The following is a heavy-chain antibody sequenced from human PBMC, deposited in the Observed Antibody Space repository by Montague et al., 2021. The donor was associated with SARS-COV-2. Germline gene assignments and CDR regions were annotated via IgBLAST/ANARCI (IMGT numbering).Heavy chain of an antibody. J-gene: IGHJ3*02. CDR3: ARNWNYGWAFDI. V-gene: IGHV3-21*01. CDR2: MSSSSKYI. CDR1: GFRFSSYN. D-gene: IGHD1-7*01. Sequence: SLRLSCAASGFRFSSYNMNWVRQAPGKGLEWVPSMSSSSKYIYYADSVKDRFTISRDNAKNSLYLQMNSLRAEDTAIYYCARNWNYGWAFDIWGQGTMVAVSS.